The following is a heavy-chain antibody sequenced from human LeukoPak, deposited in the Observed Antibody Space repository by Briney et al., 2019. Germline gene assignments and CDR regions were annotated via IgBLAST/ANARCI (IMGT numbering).Heavy chain of an antibody. V-gene: IGHV3-30*18. J-gene: IGHJ4*02. CDR1: GFTFSSHD. Sequence: PGGSLRLSCAASGFTFSSHDMHWVRQAPGKGLEWVAIISYDGSNKYFADSVKGRFTISRDNSKNTLYLQMNSLRAEDTAIYYCAKGVAVAGFYFDYWGQGTLVTVSS. CDR2: ISYDGSNK. D-gene: IGHD6-19*01. CDR3: AKGVAVAGFYFDY.